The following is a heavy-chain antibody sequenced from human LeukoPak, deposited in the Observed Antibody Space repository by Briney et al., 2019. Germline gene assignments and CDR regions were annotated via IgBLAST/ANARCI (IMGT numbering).Heavy chain of an antibody. Sequence: SQTLSLTCTVSGGSISSGGYYWSWIRQHPGKGLEWIGYIYYSGSTYYNPSLKSRVTISVDTSKNQFSLKLSSVTAADTAVYYCARNYDSSGYYTGVWGQGTLVTVSS. J-gene: IGHJ4*02. CDR1: GGSISSGGYY. D-gene: IGHD3-22*01. CDR2: IYYSGST. V-gene: IGHV4-31*03. CDR3: ARNYDSSGYYTGV.